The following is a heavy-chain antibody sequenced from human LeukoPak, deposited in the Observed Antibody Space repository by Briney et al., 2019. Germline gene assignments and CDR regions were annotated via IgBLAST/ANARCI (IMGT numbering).Heavy chain of an antibody. V-gene: IGHV4-61*08. CDR1: GGSISSGGYY. J-gene: IGHJ5*02. CDR3: ARAEKGWFDP. CDR2: IYYSGST. Sequence: SETLSLTCTVSGGSISSGGYYWSWIRQHPGKGLEWIGYIYYSGSTNYNPSLKSRVTISVDTSKNQFSLKLSSVTAADTAVYYCARAEKGWFDPWGQGTLVTVSS.